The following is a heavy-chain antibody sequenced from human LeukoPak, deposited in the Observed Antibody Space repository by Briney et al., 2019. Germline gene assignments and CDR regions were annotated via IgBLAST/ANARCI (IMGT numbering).Heavy chain of an antibody. D-gene: IGHD3-16*02. CDR1: GFTFRTYS. CDR3: ASEAAGYINY. Sequence: PGGSLRLSCAASGFTFRTYSMNWVHQAPGKGLEWVSSITTTSTYTYYADSVKGRFTISRDDAKNSLYLQLNSLRAEDTAVYYCASEAAGYINYWGQGTLVTVSS. J-gene: IGHJ4*02. CDR2: ITTTSTYT. V-gene: IGHV3-21*01.